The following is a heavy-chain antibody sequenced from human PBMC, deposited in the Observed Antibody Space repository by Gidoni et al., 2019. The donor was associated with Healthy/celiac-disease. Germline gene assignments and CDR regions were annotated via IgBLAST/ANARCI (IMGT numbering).Heavy chain of an antibody. CDR1: GFTFSSYW. V-gene: IGHV3-7*01. CDR2: IKQDGSEK. CDR3: AREVVTATYYFDY. Sequence: EVQLVESGGGLVKPGGSLRLSCAASGFTFSSYWMSWVRQAPGKGLEWVANIKQDGSEKYYVDSVKGRFTISRDNAKNSLYLQMNSLRAEDTAVYYCAREVVTATYYFDYWGQGTLVTVSS. J-gene: IGHJ4*02. D-gene: IGHD2-21*02.